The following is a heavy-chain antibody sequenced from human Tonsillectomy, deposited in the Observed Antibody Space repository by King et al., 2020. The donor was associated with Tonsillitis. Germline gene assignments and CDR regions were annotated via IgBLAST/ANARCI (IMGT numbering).Heavy chain of an antibody. Sequence: QLVQSGAEVKKSGASVKVSCKASGYTFTSYGISWVRQAPGQGLEWMGWISAYSGNTNYAQKLQGRVTMTTDTSTSTAYMELRSLTSDDTAVYYCARDSIGAGGPRRFDYWGQGTLVTVSS. CDR1: GYTFTSYG. J-gene: IGHJ4*02. CDR3: ARDSIGAGGPRRFDY. V-gene: IGHV1-18*04. D-gene: IGHD6-13*01. CDR2: ISAYSGNT.